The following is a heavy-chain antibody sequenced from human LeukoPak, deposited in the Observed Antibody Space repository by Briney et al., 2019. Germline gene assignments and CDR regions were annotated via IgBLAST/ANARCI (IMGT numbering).Heavy chain of an antibody. D-gene: IGHD4-17*01. CDR3: TRRNTADASIDL. CDR2: ILYGGYY. V-gene: IGHV4-59*11. Sequence: SETLSLTCSVSGGSISGHWWTWVRQPPGEGLEWIGDILYGGYYNDYLSRRIRLSIVVDTSTNHFSLKLNCVTAADAAMYYCTRRNTADASIDLWGQGILVIASS. J-gene: IGHJ5*02. CDR1: GGSISGHW.